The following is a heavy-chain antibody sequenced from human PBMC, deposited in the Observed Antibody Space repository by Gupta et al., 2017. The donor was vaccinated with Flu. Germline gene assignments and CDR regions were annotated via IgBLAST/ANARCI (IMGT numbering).Heavy chain of an antibody. CDR2: MTADGSNQ. CDR3: EKGGRQNWNYDGDY. V-gene: IGHV3-30*18. D-gene: IGHD1-7*01. J-gene: IGHJ4*02. CDR1: GITFSACG. Sequence: SGITFSACGVQLVRQATGKGLEWMIVMTADGSNQWYAACVRGRFTISRGNSKNTPFMAMNSPRGDDTAVYYCEKGGRQNWNYDGDYWGQGTLVTVSS.